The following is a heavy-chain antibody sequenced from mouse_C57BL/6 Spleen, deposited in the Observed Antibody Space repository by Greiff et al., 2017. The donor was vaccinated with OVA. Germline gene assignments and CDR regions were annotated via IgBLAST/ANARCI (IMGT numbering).Heavy chain of an antibody. CDR1: GYTFTSYW. Sequence: VQLQQPGAELVRPGTSVKLSCKASGYTFTSYWMHWVKQRPGQGLEWIGVIDPSDSYTNYNQKFKGKATLTVDTSSSTAYMQLSSLTSEDSAVYYCAFITTVVATDYWGQGTTLTVSS. J-gene: IGHJ2*01. D-gene: IGHD1-1*01. CDR2: IDPSDSYT. CDR3: AFITTVVATDY. V-gene: IGHV1-59*01.